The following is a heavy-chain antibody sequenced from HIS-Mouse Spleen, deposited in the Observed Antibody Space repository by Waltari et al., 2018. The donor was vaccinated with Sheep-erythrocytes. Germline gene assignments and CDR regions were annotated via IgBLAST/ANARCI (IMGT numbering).Heavy chain of an antibody. V-gene: IGHV3-30*18. CDR1: GFTFSSYG. D-gene: IGHD1-26*01. CDR3: AKVGATGWFDP. Sequence: QVQLVESGGGVVQPGRSLRLSCAASGFTFSSYGMHWVRQAPGKGLEWVAVISYDGSNKYYADSVKCRFTISRDNSKNTLYLQMNSLRAEDTAVYYCAKVGATGWFDPWGQGTLVTVSS. J-gene: IGHJ5*02. CDR2: ISYDGSNK.